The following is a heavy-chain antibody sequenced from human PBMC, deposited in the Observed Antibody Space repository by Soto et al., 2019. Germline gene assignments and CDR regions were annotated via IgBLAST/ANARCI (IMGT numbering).Heavy chain of an antibody. CDR1: GGSITNYY. D-gene: IGHD3-16*01. CDR3: ARDDYKDGGNNWFDP. J-gene: IGHJ5*02. V-gene: IGHV4-4*07. Sequence: SETLSLTCTVSGGSITNYYWSWIRQPAGKGLEWIGRIYTKERTNYNPSFRNRVTMSVDTSKNQFSLKLDAVTAADTAVYYCARDDYKDGGNNWFDPWGQGTLVTVS. CDR2: IYTKERT.